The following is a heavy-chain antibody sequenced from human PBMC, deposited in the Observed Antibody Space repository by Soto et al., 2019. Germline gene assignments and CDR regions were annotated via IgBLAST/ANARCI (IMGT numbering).Heavy chain of an antibody. J-gene: IGHJ5*02. CDR1: GVTFSTYA. CDR3: AVGRHKTSGSNTWFDP. D-gene: IGHD3-22*01. V-gene: IGHV3-23*01. Sequence: EVQLLESGGGLVQPGGSLRLSCAASGVTFSTYAMNWVRQAPGKGLEWVSTISNTGGGTFYAGSVKGRFTISRDNSKNTLYLQMHSLRADDWAIYFCAVGRHKTSGSNTWFDPWGRGTQVTVSS. CDR2: ISNTGGGT.